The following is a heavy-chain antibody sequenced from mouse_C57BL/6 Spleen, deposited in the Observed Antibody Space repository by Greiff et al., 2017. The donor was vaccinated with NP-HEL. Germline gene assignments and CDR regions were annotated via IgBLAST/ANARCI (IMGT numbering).Heavy chain of an antibody. J-gene: IGHJ4*01. CDR3: ARRESYDYDDGYAMDY. CDR2: IYPGDGDT. Sequence: QVQLKQSGAELVKPGASVKISCKASGYAFSSYWMNWVKQRPGKGLEWIGQIYPGDGDTNYNGKFKGKATLTADKSSSTAYMQLSSLTSEDSAVYFCARRESYDYDDGYAMDYWGQGTSVTVSS. D-gene: IGHD2-4*01. CDR1: GYAFSSYW. V-gene: IGHV1-80*01.